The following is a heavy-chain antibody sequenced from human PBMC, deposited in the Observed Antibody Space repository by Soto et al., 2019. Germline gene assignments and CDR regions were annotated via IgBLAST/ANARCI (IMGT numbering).Heavy chain of an antibody. J-gene: IGHJ6*02. CDR1: GYSFTSYW. CDR2: IYPGDSDT. Sequence: GESLKISCKGSGYSFTSYWIGWVRQMPGKGLEWMGIIYPGDSDTRYSPSFQGQVTISADKSISTAYLQWSSLKASDTAMYYCARWMGIAAAPYYGMDVWGQGTTVTVSS. D-gene: IGHD6-13*01. V-gene: IGHV5-51*01. CDR3: ARWMGIAAAPYYGMDV.